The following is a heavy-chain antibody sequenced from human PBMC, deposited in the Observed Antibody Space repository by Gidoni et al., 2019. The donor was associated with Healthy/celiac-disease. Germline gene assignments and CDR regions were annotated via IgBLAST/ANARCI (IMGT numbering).Heavy chain of an antibody. CDR1: GFTVSSNY. V-gene: IGHV3-66*01. Sequence: EVQLVASGGGLVQPGGSLRLSCAASGFTVSSNYMSWVRQAPGKGLEWVSVIYSGGSTYYADSVKGRFTISRDNSKNTLYLQMNSLRAEDTAVYYCARVMYYYGSTASYYFDYWGQGTLVTVSS. CDR3: ARVMYYYGSTASYYFDY. J-gene: IGHJ4*02. D-gene: IGHD3-10*01. CDR2: IYSGGST.